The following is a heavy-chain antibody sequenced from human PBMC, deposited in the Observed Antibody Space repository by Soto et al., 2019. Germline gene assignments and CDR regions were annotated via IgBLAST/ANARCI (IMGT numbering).Heavy chain of an antibody. V-gene: IGHV4-31*03. CDR3: ARRDYGDFQLSNWFDP. CDR2: IYYSGST. D-gene: IGHD4-17*01. CDR1: GGSISSGGYY. Sequence: PSETLSLTCTVSGGSISSGGYYWSWIRQHPGKGLEWIGYIYYSGSTYYNPSLKSRVTISVDTSKNQFSLKLSSVTAADTAVYYCARRDYGDFQLSNWFDPWGQGTLVTVSS. J-gene: IGHJ5*02.